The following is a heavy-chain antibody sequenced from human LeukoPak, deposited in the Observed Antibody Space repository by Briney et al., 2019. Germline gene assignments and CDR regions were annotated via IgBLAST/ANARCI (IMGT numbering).Heavy chain of an antibody. CDR2: IIPIFGAT. CDR1: GGSFSNYA. D-gene: IGHD3-16*01. J-gene: IGHJ6*03. CDR3: AKQGAVXQXYYXDV. Sequence: SVKVSCKASGGSFSNYAITWVRQAPGQGLEWMGRIIPIFGATTYAQKFQGRVTITADMGSRTAYLELTGLTSEDTALYFCAKQGAVXQXYYXDVWGNXTTVXVSS. V-gene: IGHV1-69*06.